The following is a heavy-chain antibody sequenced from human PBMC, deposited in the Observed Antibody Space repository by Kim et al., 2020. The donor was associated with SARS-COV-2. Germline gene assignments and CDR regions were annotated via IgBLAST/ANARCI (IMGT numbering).Heavy chain of an antibody. J-gene: IGHJ5*02. CDR1: GYSFTSYW. D-gene: IGHD6-19*01. CDR3: ARLEVRYSSENWFDP. CDR2: IYPGDSDT. Sequence: GESLKISCKGSGYSFTSYWIGWVRQMPGKGLEWMGIIYPGDSDTRYSPSFQGQVTISADKSISTAYLQWSSLKASDTAMYYCARLEVRYSSENWFDPWGQGTLVTVSS. V-gene: IGHV5-51*01.